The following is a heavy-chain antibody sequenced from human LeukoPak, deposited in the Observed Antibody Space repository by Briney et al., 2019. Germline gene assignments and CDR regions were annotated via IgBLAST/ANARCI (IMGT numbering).Heavy chain of an antibody. CDR1: GGTFSSYA. CDR2: IIPIFGTA. D-gene: IGHD6-13*01. Sequence: ASVKVSCKASGGTFSSYAISWVRPAPGQGLEWMGGIIPIFGTANYAQKFQGRVTITTDESTSTAYMELSSLRSEDTAVYYCARGRPQYSSSWPPSGTPNWFDPWGQGTLVTVSS. J-gene: IGHJ5*02. V-gene: IGHV1-69*05. CDR3: ARGRPQYSSSWPPSGTPNWFDP.